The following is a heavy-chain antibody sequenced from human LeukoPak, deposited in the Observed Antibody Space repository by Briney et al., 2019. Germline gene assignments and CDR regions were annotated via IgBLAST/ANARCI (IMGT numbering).Heavy chain of an antibody. J-gene: IGHJ4*02. Sequence: ASVKVSCKASGYTFTGYYMHWVRQAPGQGLEWMGWINPNSGGTNYAQKFQGRVTMTRDTSISTAYMELSRLRSDDTAVYYCARGDSNGWYYFDYWGQGTLVTVSS. CDR1: GYTFTGYY. D-gene: IGHD6-19*01. CDR2: INPNSGGT. CDR3: ARGDSNGWYYFDY. V-gene: IGHV1-2*02.